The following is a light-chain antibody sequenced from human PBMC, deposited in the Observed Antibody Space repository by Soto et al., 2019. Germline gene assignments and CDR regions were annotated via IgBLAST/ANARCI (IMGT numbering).Light chain of an antibody. Sequence: DIVMTQSPDSLAVSLGERATINCKSSQSIFYSSNNKDYLSWYQQKPGQPPKLLIFWASTRESGVPDRFSGSGCGTDFTLTISSLQAEDVAVYYCQQYYLTPYTFGQGTKLEIK. J-gene: IGKJ2*01. CDR3: QQYYLTPYT. CDR1: QSIFYSSNNKDY. V-gene: IGKV4-1*01. CDR2: WAS.